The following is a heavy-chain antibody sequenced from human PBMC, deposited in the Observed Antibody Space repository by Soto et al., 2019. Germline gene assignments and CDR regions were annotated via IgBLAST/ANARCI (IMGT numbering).Heavy chain of an antibody. J-gene: IGHJ6*02. CDR1: GGSISSGGYY. V-gene: IGHV4-31*03. Sequence: SETLSLTCTVSGGSISSGGYYWSWIRQHPGKGLEWIGYIYYSGSTYYNPSLKSRVTISVDTSKNQFSLKLSSVTAADTAVYYCARELWPYYYDSSGYQYYYGMDVWGQGTTVTVSS. D-gene: IGHD3-22*01. CDR2: IYYSGST. CDR3: ARELWPYYYDSSGYQYYYGMDV.